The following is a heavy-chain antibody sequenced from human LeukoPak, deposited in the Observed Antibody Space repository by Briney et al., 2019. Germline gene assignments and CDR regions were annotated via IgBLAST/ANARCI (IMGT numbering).Heavy chain of an antibody. CDR2: IYYRGST. CDR1: GGSISSYY. CDR3: ARHDDPYYYDSSGYRAPFDY. J-gene: IGHJ4*02. V-gene: IGHV4-59*08. Sequence: KPSETLSLTCTVSGGSISSYYWSWLRQPPGKGLEWLGYIYYRGSTNYNPSLKSRVTISVDTSKNQFSLKLSSVTAADTAVYYCARHDDPYYYDSSGYRAPFDYWGQGTLVTVSS. D-gene: IGHD3-22*01.